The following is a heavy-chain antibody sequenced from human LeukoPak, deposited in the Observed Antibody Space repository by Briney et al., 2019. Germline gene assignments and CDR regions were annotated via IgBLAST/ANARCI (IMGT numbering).Heavy chain of an antibody. J-gene: IGHJ1*01. CDR3: ARSKVAGSGKFFQY. Sequence: SETLSLTCGVSGGSFSGFYWGWIRQSPGKGLEWIGEINHSGSATYNPSLKSRVTISLDTSKNQFSLKLTSVTAADAAIYYCARSKVAGSGKFFQYWGQGTLVTVSS. V-gene: IGHV4-34*01. D-gene: IGHD6-19*01. CDR2: INHSGSA. CDR1: GGSFSGFY.